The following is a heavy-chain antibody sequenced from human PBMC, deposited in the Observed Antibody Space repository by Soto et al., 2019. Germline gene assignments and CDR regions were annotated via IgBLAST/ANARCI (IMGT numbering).Heavy chain of an antibody. CDR2: FFYSVST. D-gene: IGHD3-10*01. V-gene: IGHV4-59*08. J-gene: IGHJ4*02. Sequence: PSETLSLTCTVSGGSISSHYWGWIRQPTGKGLEWIGYFFYSVSTDYNPSLKSRVTISVDTSNNQFSLKLSSVTAAATAVYYCARPSDYYGSYFDFWGQGTLVTVSS. CDR1: GGSISSHY. CDR3: ARPSDYYGSYFDF.